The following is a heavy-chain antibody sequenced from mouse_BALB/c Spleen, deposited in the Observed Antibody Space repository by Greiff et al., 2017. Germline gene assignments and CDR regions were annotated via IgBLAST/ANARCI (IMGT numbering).Heavy chain of an antibody. V-gene: IGHV2-9*02. J-gene: IGHJ4*01. Sequence: QVQLKESGPGLVAPSQSLSITCTASGFSLTSYGVHWVRQPPGKGLEWLGVIWAGGSTNYNSALMSRLSISKDNSKSQVFLKMNSLQTDDTAMYYGANDWYYGSSPYAMDYWGQGTSVTVSS. D-gene: IGHD1-1*01. CDR2: IWAGGST. CDR3: ANDWYYGSSPYAMDY. CDR1: GFSLTSYG.